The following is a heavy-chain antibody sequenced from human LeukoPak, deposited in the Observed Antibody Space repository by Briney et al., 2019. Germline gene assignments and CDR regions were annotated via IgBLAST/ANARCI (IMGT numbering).Heavy chain of an antibody. Sequence: ASVKVSCKASGYTFTGYYMHWVRQAPGQGLEWMGIINPSGGSTSYAQKFQGRVTMTRDMSTSTVYMELRSLRSDDTAIYYCARDQRYGELTYFDYWGQGTQVIVAS. CDR2: INPSGGST. CDR3: ARDQRYGELTYFDY. J-gene: IGHJ4*02. CDR1: GYTFTGYY. D-gene: IGHD3-10*01. V-gene: IGHV1-46*01.